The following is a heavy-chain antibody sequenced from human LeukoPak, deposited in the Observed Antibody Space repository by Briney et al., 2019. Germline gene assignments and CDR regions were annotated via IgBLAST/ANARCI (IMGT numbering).Heavy chain of an antibody. CDR1: GGSISSSSYY. Sequence: PSETLSLTCTVSGGSISSSSYYWGWIRQPPGRGLEWVGSISYSRSTYYNPSLKRRVTLSKATSQNQFTLKLSSVAAADTAVYDCARANSDVSTGYKRYYYYGLDGWGQGTTVTVSS. V-gene: IGHV4-39*01. CDR2: ISYSRST. CDR3: ARANSDVSTGYKRYYYYGLDG. D-gene: IGHD3-9*01. J-gene: IGHJ6*02.